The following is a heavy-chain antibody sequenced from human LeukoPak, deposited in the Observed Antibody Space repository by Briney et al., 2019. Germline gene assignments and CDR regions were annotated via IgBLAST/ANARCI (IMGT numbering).Heavy chain of an antibody. CDR1: GFTFSTYW. CDR3: ARWFVTKAFDI. J-gene: IGHJ3*02. V-gene: IGHV3-7*03. Sequence: GGSLRLSCAASGFTFSTYWMNWVRQAPGKGLEWVANIKQDGSEKYYVDSVKGGFTISRDNAKNSLYLQMNSLRAEDTAVYYCARWFVTKAFDIWGQATMVTVSS. CDR2: IKQDGSEK. D-gene: IGHD2/OR15-2a*01.